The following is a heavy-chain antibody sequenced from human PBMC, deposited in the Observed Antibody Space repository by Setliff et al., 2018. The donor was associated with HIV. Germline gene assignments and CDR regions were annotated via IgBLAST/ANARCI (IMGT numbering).Heavy chain of an antibody. D-gene: IGHD3-10*01. Sequence: SETLSLTCAVSGYSISSGYYWGWIRQPPGKGLEWIGSFYHSGSTYYNPSLRSRVTISVDTSKNQFSLKLSSVTAADTAAYYCARKSNYYYGSGSPYFDLWGRGTLVTVSS. CDR2: FYHSGST. V-gene: IGHV4-38-2*01. J-gene: IGHJ2*01. CDR1: GYSISSGYY. CDR3: ARKSNYYYGSGSPYFDL.